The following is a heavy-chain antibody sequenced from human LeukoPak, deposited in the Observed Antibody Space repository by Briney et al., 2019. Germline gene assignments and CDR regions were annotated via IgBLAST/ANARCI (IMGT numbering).Heavy chain of an antibody. CDR3: ARGDPSGYALDY. D-gene: IGHD5-12*01. Sequence: SETLSLTCTVSGGSISSSSYYWGWIRQPPGKGLEWIGSIYYSGSTYYNPSLKSRVTISVDTSKNQFSLKLSSVTAADTAVYYRARGDPSGYALDYWGQGTLVTVSS. CDR1: GGSISSSSYY. V-gene: IGHV4-39*07. J-gene: IGHJ4*02. CDR2: IYYSGST.